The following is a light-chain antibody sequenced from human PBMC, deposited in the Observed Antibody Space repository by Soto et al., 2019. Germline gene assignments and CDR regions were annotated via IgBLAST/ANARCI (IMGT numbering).Light chain of an antibody. CDR3: QQYYSAPPVT. J-gene: IGKJ3*01. V-gene: IGKV4-1*01. Sequence: DIVMTQSPDSLGVSLGERATINCKSNQSVLYSSNNKNYLAWYQQKPRQPPKLLIYWASTRKSGVPDRFSGSGSGTDFTLTISSLQAEDVAFYYCQQYYSAPPVTFGPGTKVDIK. CDR2: WAS. CDR1: QSVLYSSNNKNY.